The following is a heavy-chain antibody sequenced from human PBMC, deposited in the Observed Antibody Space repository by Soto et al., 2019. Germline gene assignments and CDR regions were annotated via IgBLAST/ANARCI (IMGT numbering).Heavy chain of an antibody. CDR2: INPNSGGT. CDR1: GYTFTGYY. V-gene: IGHV1-2*04. CDR3: ARDRGSGTTDAFAI. Sequence: ASVKVSCKASGYTFTGYYMHWVRQAPGQGLEWMGWINPNSGGTNYAQKFQGWVTMTRDTSISTAYMELSRLRSDDTAVYYCARDRGSGTTDAFAIWGQGTMVTVSS. J-gene: IGHJ3*02. D-gene: IGHD1-1*01.